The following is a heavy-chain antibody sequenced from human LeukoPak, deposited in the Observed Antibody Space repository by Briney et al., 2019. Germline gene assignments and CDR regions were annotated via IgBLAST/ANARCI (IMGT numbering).Heavy chain of an antibody. CDR1: GFTFSGYE. CDR3: ARDRGSYPNIGVAFDI. CDR2: ISSNGDTI. Sequence: PGGSLRLSCAASGFTFSGYEMNWVRQAPGKGLEWVSYISSNGDTIYYADSVKGRFTISRDNAKNSLFLQMNSLRAEDTALYYCARDRGSYPNIGVAFDIWGQGTMVTVSS. J-gene: IGHJ3*02. V-gene: IGHV3-48*03. D-gene: IGHD3-10*01.